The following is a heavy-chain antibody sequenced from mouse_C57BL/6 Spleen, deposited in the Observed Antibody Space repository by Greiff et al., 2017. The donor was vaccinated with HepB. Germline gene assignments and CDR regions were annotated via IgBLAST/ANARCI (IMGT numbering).Heavy chain of an antibody. D-gene: IGHD1-3*01. Sequence: EVQVVESEGGLVQPGRSMKLSCTASGFTFSDYYMAWVRQVPEKGLEWVANINYDGSSTYYLDSLKSRFIISRDNAKNILYLQMSSLKSEDTATYYCARDHNYDAMDYWGQGTSVTVSS. CDR1: GFTFSDYY. J-gene: IGHJ4*01. CDR3: ARDHNYDAMDY. V-gene: IGHV5-16*01. CDR2: INYDGSST.